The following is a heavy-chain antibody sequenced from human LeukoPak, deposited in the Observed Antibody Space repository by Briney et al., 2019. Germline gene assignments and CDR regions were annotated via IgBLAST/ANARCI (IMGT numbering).Heavy chain of an antibody. V-gene: IGHV4-34*01. CDR2: INHSGST. CDR1: GGSFSGYY. D-gene: IGHD3-22*01. CDR3: ARGRRITMIVVARPIDY. Sequence: PSGTLSLTCAVYGGSFSGYYWSWIRQPPGKGLEWIGEINHSGSTNYNPSLKSRVTISVDTSKNQFSLKLSSVTAADTAVYYCARGRRITMIVVARPIDYWGQGTLVTVSS. J-gene: IGHJ4*02.